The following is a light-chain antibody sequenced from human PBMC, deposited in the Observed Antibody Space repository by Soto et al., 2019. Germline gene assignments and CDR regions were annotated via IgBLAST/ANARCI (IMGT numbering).Light chain of an antibody. Sequence: AIHFTQSPSSLSASVGDNITIPCRTSQGIGNDLGWYQQQPGKAPNLLIYASPTLPSGVPSRSPGRGSGTDCTRTISSLQHADVSTDDCLQDYHYPLTFGPGTKVDIK. J-gene: IGKJ3*01. CDR2: ASP. CDR3: LQDYHYPLT. CDR1: QGIGND. V-gene: IGKV1-6*01.